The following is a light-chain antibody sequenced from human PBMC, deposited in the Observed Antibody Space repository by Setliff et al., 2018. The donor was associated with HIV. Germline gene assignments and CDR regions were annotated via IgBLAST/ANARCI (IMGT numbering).Light chain of an antibody. CDR2: EVS. CDR3: SSYTTSNTYV. J-gene: IGLJ1*01. Sequence: QSALAQPPSVSGSPGQSVTISCTGTSSDVGSYNRVSWYQQPPGTAPKLMIYEVSYRPSGVPDRFSGSKSVNTASLTISGLQAEDEADYYCSSYTTSNTYVFGTGTKATVL. CDR1: SSDVGSYNR. V-gene: IGLV2-18*02.